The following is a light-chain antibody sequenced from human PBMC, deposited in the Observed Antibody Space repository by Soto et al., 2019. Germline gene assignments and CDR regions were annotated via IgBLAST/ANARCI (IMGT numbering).Light chain of an antibody. J-gene: IGKJ4*01. V-gene: IGKV3-11*01. Sequence: EIVLTQSPATLSLSPGERATLSCRASQSVGSYFAWYQQKPGQAPRLLIYDAFSRATGIPARFSGSGSGTAVTLTISSLEPEDFAVYFCQQRSSWPLTFGGGTMVEIK. CDR3: QQRSSWPLT. CDR2: DAF. CDR1: QSVGSY.